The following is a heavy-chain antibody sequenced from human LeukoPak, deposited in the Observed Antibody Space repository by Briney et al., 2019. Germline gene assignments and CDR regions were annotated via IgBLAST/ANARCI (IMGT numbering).Heavy chain of an antibody. Sequence: GGSLRLSCAASGSTFSSYGMHWVRQAPGKGLEWVAVIWYDGSNKYYADSVKGRFTISRDNSKNTLYLQMNSLRAEDTAVYYCAKDRAYYDSTSPVDYFDYWGQGTLVTVSS. D-gene: IGHD3-22*01. CDR3: AKDRAYYDSTSPVDYFDY. J-gene: IGHJ4*02. CDR1: GSTFSSYG. V-gene: IGHV3-33*06. CDR2: IWYDGSNK.